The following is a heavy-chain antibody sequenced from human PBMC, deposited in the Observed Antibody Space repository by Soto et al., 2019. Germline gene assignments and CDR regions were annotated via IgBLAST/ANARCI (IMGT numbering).Heavy chain of an antibody. J-gene: IGHJ6*04. CDR2: IYYSGST. CDR1: GSSISSSSYY. Sequence: SETLSLTCTVSGSSISSSSYYWGWIRQPPGKGLEWIGSIYYSGSTYYNPSLKSRVTISVDTSKNQFSLKLSSVTAADTAVYYCARGTGDPGGYGMDVWGKGTTVTVSS. CDR3: ARGTGDPGGYGMDV. V-gene: IGHV4-39*01. D-gene: IGHD7-27*01.